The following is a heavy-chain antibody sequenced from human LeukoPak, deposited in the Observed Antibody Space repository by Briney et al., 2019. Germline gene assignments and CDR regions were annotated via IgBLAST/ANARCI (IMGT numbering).Heavy chain of an antibody. CDR1: GFTFSSSA. CDR3: AKDHNYGSGSYKDY. D-gene: IGHD3-10*01. J-gene: IGHJ4*02. V-gene: IGHV3-23*01. Sequence: PGGSLRLSCAASGFTFSSSAMSWVRQVPGKGLEWVSGISSSGGSTNYADSVRGRFTISRANSKNTLYVQMNSLRAEDTAVYYCAKDHNYGSGSYKDYWGQGTLVTVSS. CDR2: ISSSGGST.